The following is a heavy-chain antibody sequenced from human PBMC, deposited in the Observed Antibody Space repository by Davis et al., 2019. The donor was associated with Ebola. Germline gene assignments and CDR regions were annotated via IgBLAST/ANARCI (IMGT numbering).Heavy chain of an antibody. CDR2: INPNSGGT. V-gene: IGHV1-2*02. Sequence: ASVKVSCKASGYTFTGYYMHWVRQAPGQGLEWMGWINPNSGGTNYAQKFQGRVTMTRDTSISTAYMELSRLRSDDTAVYYCARLTIFGVVPYYFDYWGQGTLVTVSS. CDR1: GYTFTGYY. D-gene: IGHD3-3*01. J-gene: IGHJ4*02. CDR3: ARLTIFGVVPYYFDY.